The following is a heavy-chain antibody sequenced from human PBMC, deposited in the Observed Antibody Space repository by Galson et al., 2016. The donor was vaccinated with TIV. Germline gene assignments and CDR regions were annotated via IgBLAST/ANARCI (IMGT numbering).Heavy chain of an antibody. V-gene: IGHV1-69*10. D-gene: IGHD1-26*01. Sequence: SVKVSCKASRGTFSSYAISWVRQAPGQGLEWMGGIIPILGITNYAQKFQGRVTITVDEFTSTANMELSSLKSDDTAVYYCARGGSGSAIDYWGQGILVTVPS. CDR1: RGTFSSYA. CDR2: IIPILGIT. CDR3: ARGGSGSAIDY. J-gene: IGHJ4*02.